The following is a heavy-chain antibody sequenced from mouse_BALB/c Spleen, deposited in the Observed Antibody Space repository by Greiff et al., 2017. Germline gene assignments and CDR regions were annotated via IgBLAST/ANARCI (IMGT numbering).Heavy chain of an antibody. Sequence: EVKVEESGGGLVQPGGSMKLSCVASGFTFSNYWMNWVRQSPEKGLEWVAEIRLKSNNYATHYAESVKGRFTISRDDSKSSVYLQMNNLRAEDTGIYYCTRRLLRLPYFDYWGQGTTLTVSS. CDR2: IRLKSNNYAT. D-gene: IGHD1-2*01. CDR3: TRRLLRLPYFDY. J-gene: IGHJ2*01. CDR1: GFTFSNYW. V-gene: IGHV6-6*02.